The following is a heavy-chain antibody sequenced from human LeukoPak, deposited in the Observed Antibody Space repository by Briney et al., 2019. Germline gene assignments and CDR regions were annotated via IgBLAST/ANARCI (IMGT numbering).Heavy chain of an antibody. V-gene: IGHV3-48*03. CDR2: ISNSGSSI. J-gene: IGHJ4*02. CDR3: ARTRDGPFAY. CDR1: GFTFSSYE. Sequence: GGSLRLSCAASGFTFSSYEMNWVRQAPGKGLEWLSHISNSGSSIQYADSVKGRFTISRDNAKNSLCLQMNSLRVEDTAVYYCARTRDGPFAYWGQGTLVTVSS. D-gene: IGHD5-24*01.